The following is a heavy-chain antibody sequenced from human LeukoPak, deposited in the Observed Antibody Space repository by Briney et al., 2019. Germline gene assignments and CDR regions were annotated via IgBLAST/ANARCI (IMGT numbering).Heavy chain of an antibody. V-gene: IGHV4-39*01. CDR1: GGSISSSSYY. J-gene: IGHJ5*02. CDR2: IYYSGST. CDR3: ARRIVGTILEGDWFDP. D-gene: IGHD1-26*01. Sequence: SETLSLTCTVSGGSISSSSYYWGWIRQPPGKGLEWIGSIYYSGSTYYNPSLKSRVTISVDTSKNQFSLKLSSVTAADTAVYYCARRIVGTILEGDWFDPWGQGTLVTVSS.